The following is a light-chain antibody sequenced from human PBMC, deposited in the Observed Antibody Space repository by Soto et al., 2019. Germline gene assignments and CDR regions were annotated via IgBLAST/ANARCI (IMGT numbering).Light chain of an antibody. V-gene: IGLV2-14*01. CDR2: EVS. J-gene: IGLJ1*01. Sequence: QSVLTQPASVSGSPGQSITISCTGTSSDVGGYNYVSWYQQHPGKAPKLMIYEVSNRPSGVSNRFSGSKSGNTASLTISGLQAEDEAHYYCSSYAGSNNFVFGTGTKLTVL. CDR1: SSDVGGYNY. CDR3: SSYAGSNNFV.